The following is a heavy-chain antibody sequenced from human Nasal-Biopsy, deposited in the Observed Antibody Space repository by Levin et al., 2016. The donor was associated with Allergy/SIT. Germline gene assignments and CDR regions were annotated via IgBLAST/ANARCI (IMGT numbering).Heavy chain of an antibody. CDR3: GRLGANGSGSLYRPNRPSEGVDY. CDR1: GGSISSSHYY. V-gene: IGHV4-39*02. Sequence: SETLSLTCTVSGGSISSSHYYWGWIRQAPGKGLEWIGTIDYSGRTYYNPSLKSRVTIFEDTSKNHFSLKLRSVTATDTAVYYCGRLGANGSGSLYRPNRPSEGVDYWGQGTQVTVSS. D-gene: IGHD3-10*01. J-gene: IGHJ4*02. CDR2: IDYSGRT.